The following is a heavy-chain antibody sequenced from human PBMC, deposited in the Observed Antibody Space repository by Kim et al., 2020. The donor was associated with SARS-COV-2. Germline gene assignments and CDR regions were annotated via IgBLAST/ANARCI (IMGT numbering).Heavy chain of an antibody. V-gene: IGHV3-30*04. Sequence: GGSLRLFCAASGFTFSSYAMHWVRQAPGKGLEWVAVISHDGSNKYYADSVKGRFTISRDNSKNTLYLQMNRLRAEDTAVYYCARDHSGSTSYYDILTGYLGGYYYYGSDGWGQGTTVTVSS. D-gene: IGHD3-9*01. CDR1: GFTFSSYA. J-gene: IGHJ6*02. CDR3: ARDHSGSTSYYDILTGYLGGYYYYGSDG. CDR2: ISHDGSNK.